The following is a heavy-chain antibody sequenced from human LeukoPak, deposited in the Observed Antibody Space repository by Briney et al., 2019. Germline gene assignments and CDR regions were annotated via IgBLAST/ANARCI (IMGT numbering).Heavy chain of an antibody. CDR1: GASFSTSH. CDR3: SEGYFEPFDH. Sequence: SETLSLTCLVSGASFSTSHWNWIRQLPGKGLEWIGCLSYTGKTDYNPSLTSRVTISLGTSKNQVSLKLRSVTAADTAVYYCSEGYFEPFDHWGQGTLVVVSS. J-gene: IGHJ5*02. V-gene: IGHV4-59*13. CDR2: LSYTGKT. D-gene: IGHD2/OR15-2a*01.